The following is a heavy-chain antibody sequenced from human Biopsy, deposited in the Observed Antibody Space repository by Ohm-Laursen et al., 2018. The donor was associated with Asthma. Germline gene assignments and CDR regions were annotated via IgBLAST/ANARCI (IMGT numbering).Heavy chain of an antibody. Sequence: SDTLSLTCSLSSGSGGYMRSGNYYWGWIRQPPGKGLEWIGSIYYSGTTYYNPSLESRVTVPADTSKNQFSLKLTSVTAADTAVYYCVRGSSSWHHGPFHYYYGLDVWGQGTTATVPS. CDR1: SGSGGYMRSGNYY. D-gene: IGHD6-13*01. J-gene: IGHJ6*02. V-gene: IGHV4-39*01. CDR2: IYYSGTT. CDR3: VRGSSSWHHGPFHYYYGLDV.